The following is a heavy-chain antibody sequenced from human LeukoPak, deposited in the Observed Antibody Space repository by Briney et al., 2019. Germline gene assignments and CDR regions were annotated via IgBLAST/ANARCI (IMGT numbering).Heavy chain of an antibody. J-gene: IGHJ4*02. V-gene: IGHV3-23*01. CDR2: VSGSGGIT. D-gene: IGHD6-19*01. CDR1: GFSFSDYV. Sequence: GGSLRLSCAASGFSFSDYVMTWVRQAPGKGLEWVSHVSGSGGITYYADSVKGRFTISRDNSKNTLYLQMNSLRAEDTAVYYCAKTTAGNSSGRYPGWPVDYWGQGTLVTVSS. CDR3: AKTTAGNSSGRYPGWPVDY.